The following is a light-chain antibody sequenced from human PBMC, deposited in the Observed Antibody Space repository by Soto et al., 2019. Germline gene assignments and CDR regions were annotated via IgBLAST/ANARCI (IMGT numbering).Light chain of an antibody. V-gene: IGKV1-5*03. CDR3: QQYNSYSRT. Sequence: DIQMTQSPSTLSASVGDRVTITCRASQSFSSWLAWYQQKPGKAPKLLIYKAFSLESGVQSRFSGSGSGTEFTLTISSLQPDDFETYYCQQYNSYSRTFGQGTKVEIK. CDR2: KAF. J-gene: IGKJ1*01. CDR1: QSFSSW.